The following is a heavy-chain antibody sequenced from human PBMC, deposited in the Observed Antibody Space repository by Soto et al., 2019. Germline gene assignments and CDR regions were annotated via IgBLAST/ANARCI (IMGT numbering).Heavy chain of an antibody. D-gene: IGHD3-10*01. V-gene: IGHV5-51*01. J-gene: IGHJ3*02. CDR3: ARARRSMVRARDAFDI. CDR2: IYPGDSDT. Sequence: GESLKISCKGSGYSFTSYWIGWVRQMPVKGLEWMGIIYPGDSDTRYSPSFQGQVTISADKSISTAHLQWSSLKASDTAMYYCARARRSMVRARDAFDIWGQGTMVTVSS. CDR1: GYSFTSYW.